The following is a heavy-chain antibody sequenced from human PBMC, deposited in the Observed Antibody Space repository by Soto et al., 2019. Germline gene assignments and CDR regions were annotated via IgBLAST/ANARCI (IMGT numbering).Heavy chain of an antibody. D-gene: IGHD3-10*01. J-gene: IGHJ4*02. CDR2: IWYAGHTK. V-gene: IGHV3-33*01. CDR3: PTVDNYYGSEF. CDR1: SSTFSNYG. Sequence: QVQLVESGGGVVQPGRSLRLSCAASSSTFSNYGMPWVRQAPGKGLEWVAVIWYAGHTKFYPDSVKGRFTISRDNSNNTMYLQMTGLRAEYTAVYYCPTVDNYYGSEFWGQGTLVTVSS.